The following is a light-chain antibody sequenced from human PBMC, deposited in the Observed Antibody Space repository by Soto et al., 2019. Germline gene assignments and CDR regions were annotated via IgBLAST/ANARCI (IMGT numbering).Light chain of an antibody. CDR1: QSVSSN. J-gene: IGKJ1*01. Sequence: EIVLTQSPATLSVSPGERATLSCRASQSVSSNLAWYQQIPGRAPRLLIYDASNRATGIPARFSGSGSGTDFTLTISSLQSEDFAVYYCQQYNNWPPTWTFGQGTKVDIK. CDR3: QQYNNWPPTWT. CDR2: DAS. V-gene: IGKV3D-15*01.